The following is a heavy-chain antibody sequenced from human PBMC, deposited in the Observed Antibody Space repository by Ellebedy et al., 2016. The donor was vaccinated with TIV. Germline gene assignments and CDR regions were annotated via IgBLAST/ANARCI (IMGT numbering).Heavy chain of an antibody. CDR3: AKTRFSSVQEAFDI. Sequence: SETLSLTCSVSGGSISRSSYYWGWIRQPPGKGLEWIGSIYYSGSTYYNPSLKSRVTISVDTSKNQFSLKLTSVTAADTAVYYCAKTRFSSVQEAFDIWGQGTMVTVSS. V-gene: IGHV4-39*01. D-gene: IGHD6-19*01. CDR2: IYYSGST. CDR1: GGSISRSSYY. J-gene: IGHJ3*02.